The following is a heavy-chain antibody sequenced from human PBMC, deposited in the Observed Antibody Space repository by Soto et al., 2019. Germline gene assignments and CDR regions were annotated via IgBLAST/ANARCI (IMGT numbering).Heavy chain of an antibody. Sequence: PGGSLRLSCAASGFTFSSYSMNWVRQAPGKGLEWVSSISSSSSYIYYGDSVKGRFTISGDNAKNSLYLQMNSLRAEETATYYCARVHYYDSSGFYLWGQGTLVTVSS. V-gene: IGHV3-21*01. CDR2: ISSSSSYI. D-gene: IGHD3-22*01. CDR1: GFTFSSYS. CDR3: ARVHYYDSSGFYL. J-gene: IGHJ4*02.